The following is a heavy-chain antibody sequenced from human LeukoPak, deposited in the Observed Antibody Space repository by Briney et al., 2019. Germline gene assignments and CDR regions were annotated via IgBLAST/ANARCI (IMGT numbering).Heavy chain of an antibody. CDR1: VYTFTGYY. J-gene: IGHJ4*02. V-gene: IGHV1-2*02. Sequence: ASVKVSCKASVYTFTGYYMHWVRQAPGQGLEWMGWINPNSGGTNYAQKFQGRVTMTRDTSISTAYMELSRLRSEDTAVYYCATVSIVGATTGFDYWGQGTLVTVSS. D-gene: IGHD1-26*01. CDR3: ATVSIVGATTGFDY. CDR2: INPNSGGT.